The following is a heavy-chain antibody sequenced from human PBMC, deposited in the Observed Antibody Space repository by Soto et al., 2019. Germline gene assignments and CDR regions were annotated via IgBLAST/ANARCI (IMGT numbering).Heavy chain of an antibody. Sequence: GGSLRLTGAASGFTFDDYAMHRVLQAPGKGLEWVSGISWHSGSIGYADSVKDRFTISRDNDKNSLYLQMNSLRDEDTAVYDWARVGKSYWGQGTLVTVSS. D-gene: IGHD6-13*01. CDR2: ISWHSGSI. CDR1: GFTFDDYA. V-gene: IGHV3-9*01. CDR3: ARVGKSY. J-gene: IGHJ4*02.